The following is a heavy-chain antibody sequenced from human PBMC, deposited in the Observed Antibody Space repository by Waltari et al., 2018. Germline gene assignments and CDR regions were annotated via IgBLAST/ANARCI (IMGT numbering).Heavy chain of an antibody. CDR2: INAGNGNT. Sequence: QVQLVQSGAEVKKPGASVKVSCKASGYTFTSYAMHWVRQAPGQRLEWMGWINAGNGNTYCAQTFQGSVTITRDTSASTAYMELSRLRCADTAVYYCAGVEPVRVSDAFDIWGQGTMVTVSS. D-gene: IGHD1-26*01. V-gene: IGHV1-3*01. CDR1: GYTFTSYA. J-gene: IGHJ3*02. CDR3: AGVEPVRVSDAFDI.